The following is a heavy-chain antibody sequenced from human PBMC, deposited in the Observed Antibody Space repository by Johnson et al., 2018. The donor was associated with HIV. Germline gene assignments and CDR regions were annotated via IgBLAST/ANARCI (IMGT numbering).Heavy chain of an antibody. J-gene: IGHJ3*02. CDR1: GFIFDDYG. CDR2: ISWNGGDT. CDR3: ARGTSYDTMAAYAFDI. D-gene: IGHD3-22*01. V-gene: IGHV3-20*04. Sequence: MLLVESGGGEVRPGGSLRLACVASGFIFDDYGLTWVRQAPGKGMEWVSGISWNGGDTGYAASVRGRFTISRDNDKNSLYLQTNSLRVEDTAVYYCARGTSYDTMAAYAFDIWGQGTMVTVSS.